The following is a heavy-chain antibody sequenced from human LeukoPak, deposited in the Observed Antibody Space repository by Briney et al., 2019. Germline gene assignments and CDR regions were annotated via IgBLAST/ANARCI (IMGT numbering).Heavy chain of an antibody. CDR2: IYYSGSP. CDR3: ARSAIDAFDI. CDR1: GGSISNNNYY. J-gene: IGHJ3*02. V-gene: IGHV4-39*01. Sequence: PSETLPLTCTVSGGSISNNNYYWAWIRQPPGKGLECIGSIYYSGSPSYNPSLKSRVTISVDTSKNQFSLRLSSVTAADTAVYYCARSAIDAFDIWGQGTMVTVSS. D-gene: IGHD6-25*01.